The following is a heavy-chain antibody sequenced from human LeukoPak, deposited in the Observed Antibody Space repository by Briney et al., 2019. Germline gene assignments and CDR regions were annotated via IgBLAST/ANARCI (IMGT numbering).Heavy chain of an antibody. Sequence: GASVKVSCKASGGTFSSYAISWVRQAPGQGLEWMGRIIPIFGTANYAQKFQGRVTVTRDTSTSTAYMELRRLRSDDTAVYYCASGDDRNDYYGGIAFDTWGQGTLVTVSS. J-gene: IGHJ3*02. CDR3: ASGDDRNDYYGGIAFDT. D-gene: IGHD3-22*01. CDR1: GGTFSSYA. V-gene: IGHV1-69*05. CDR2: IIPIFGTA.